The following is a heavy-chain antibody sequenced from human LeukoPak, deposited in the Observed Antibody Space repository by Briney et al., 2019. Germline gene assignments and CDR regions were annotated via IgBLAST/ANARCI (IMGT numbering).Heavy chain of an antibody. Sequence: GGSLRLSCAASGFTFSSYWMHWVRQAPGKGLVWVSRINSDGSSINYADSVKGRFTISRDNAKNTLYLQMNSLRAEDTAVYYCAKVITTTIIGGFDYWGQGTLVTVSS. CDR1: GFTFSSYW. J-gene: IGHJ4*02. V-gene: IGHV3-74*01. CDR2: INSDGSSI. CDR3: AKVITTTIIGGFDY. D-gene: IGHD3-22*01.